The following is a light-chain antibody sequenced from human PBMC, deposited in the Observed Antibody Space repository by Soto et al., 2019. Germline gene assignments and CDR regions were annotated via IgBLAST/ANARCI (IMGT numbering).Light chain of an antibody. Sequence: QSVLTQPPSVSGAPGQRVTISCTGSSSNIGAYYDVHWYQQVPGTAPKLLIFSNTNRPSGVPDRFSGSKSGTSASLAITGLQAEDEADYYCCSYAGTYTLWVFGGGTKVTVL. CDR2: SNT. J-gene: IGLJ3*02. CDR1: SSNIGAYYD. CDR3: CSYAGTYTLWV. V-gene: IGLV1-40*01.